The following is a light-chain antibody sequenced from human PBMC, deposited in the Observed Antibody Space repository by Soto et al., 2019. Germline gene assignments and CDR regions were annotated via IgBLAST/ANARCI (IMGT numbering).Light chain of an antibody. Sequence: EIIMTLSPASLTASPGEGATLSCKAGQNVYNNLAWYQQRPGQPPRLLIYDASTRATGISARFSGSGYGTEFTLTISSLQYEDFAVYFCQQCRNWPLTFGGGTNVDI. CDR3: QQCRNWPLT. J-gene: IGKJ4*01. CDR2: DAS. V-gene: IGKV3-15*01. CDR1: QNVYNN.